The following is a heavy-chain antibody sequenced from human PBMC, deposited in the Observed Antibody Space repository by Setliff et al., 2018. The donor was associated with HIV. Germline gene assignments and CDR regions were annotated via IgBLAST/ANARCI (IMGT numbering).Heavy chain of an antibody. D-gene: IGHD6-19*01. J-gene: IGHJ3*02. CDR1: GYSFTRYW. CDR2: IDPSDSYI. V-gene: IGHV5-10-1*01. CDR3: SRGIAVAGHDFANTPGDI. Sequence: GESLKISCQGSGYSFTRYWINWVRQMPGKGLEWMGRIDPSDSYINYGPSFQGHVTISADKSTNTAFLQWSSLKASDSAMYYCSRGIAVAGHDFANTPGDIWGQGTMVTVSS.